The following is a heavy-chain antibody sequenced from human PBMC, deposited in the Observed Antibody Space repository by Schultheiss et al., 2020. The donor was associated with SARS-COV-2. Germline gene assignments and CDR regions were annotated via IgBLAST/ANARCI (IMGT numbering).Heavy chain of an antibody. V-gene: IGHV3-74*01. CDR1: GFTFSSYW. J-gene: IGHJ6*02. CDR3: ARVGTIFGVVPHYYYYYGMDV. D-gene: IGHD3-3*01. CDR2: ITTDGRSI. Sequence: GESLKISCAASGFTFSSYWMHWVRQAPGKGLVWVSRITTDGRSISSADSVRGRFTISRDNAKNTLYLQMNSLRVEDTAVYYCARVGTIFGVVPHYYYYYGMDVWGQGTTVTVSS.